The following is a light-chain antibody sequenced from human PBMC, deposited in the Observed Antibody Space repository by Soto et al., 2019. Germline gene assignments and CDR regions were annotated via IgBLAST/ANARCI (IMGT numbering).Light chain of an antibody. CDR2: DGS. CDR3: QQRSAWPLT. J-gene: IGKJ4*01. V-gene: IGKV3-11*01. Sequence: IVLTQSPATLSLSPGEGATLSCRASQSIGDYVAWFQQKPGQAPRLLIYDGSNRAVGIPARFRGSASGTDSTLTISSLEPEDFAVYYCQQRSAWPLTFGGGTRVEI. CDR1: QSIGDY.